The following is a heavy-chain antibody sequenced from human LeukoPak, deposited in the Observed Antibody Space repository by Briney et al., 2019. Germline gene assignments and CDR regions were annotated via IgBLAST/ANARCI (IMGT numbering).Heavy chain of an antibody. Sequence: GRSLRLSCAASGFTFSSYAMHWVRQAPGKGLEWLAVISYDGNTKYYVDSVRGRFTISRDNSKNTLYLQMNSLRTEDTAVYYCARFRLGYYYYYMDVWGKGTTVTVSS. D-gene: IGHD3-9*01. J-gene: IGHJ6*03. CDR1: GFTFSSYA. V-gene: IGHV3-30*03. CDR2: ISYDGNTK. CDR3: ARFRLGYYYYYMDV.